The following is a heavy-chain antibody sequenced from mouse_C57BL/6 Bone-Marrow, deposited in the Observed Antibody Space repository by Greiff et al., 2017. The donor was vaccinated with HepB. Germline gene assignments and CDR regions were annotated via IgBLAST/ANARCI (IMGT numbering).Heavy chain of an antibody. J-gene: IGHJ3*01. CDR2: IRNKANNHAT. Sequence: EVQLVESGGGLVQPGGSMKLSCAASGFTFSDAWMDWVRQSPEKGLEWVAEIRNKANNHATYYAESVKGRFTISRDDSKSSVYLQMNSLRAEDTGIYYCTRSIYYGNYGFAYWGQGTLVTVSA. CDR3: TRSIYYGNYGFAY. CDR1: GFTFSDAW. D-gene: IGHD2-1*01. V-gene: IGHV6-6*01.